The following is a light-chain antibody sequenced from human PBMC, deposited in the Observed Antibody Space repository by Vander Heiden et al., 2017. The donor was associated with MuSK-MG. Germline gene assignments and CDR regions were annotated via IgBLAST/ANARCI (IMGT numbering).Light chain of an antibody. V-gene: IGKV1-5*01. CDR2: DAS. J-gene: IGKJ3*01. CDR1: QSISSR. CDR3: QQYNSYPFT. Sequence: DIQITQSPSTLSASVGDRVTITCRASQSISSRLAWYQQKPGKAPKLLIYDASSLESGVPSRFSGSGSGTEFTLTISSLQPDDFATYYCQQYNSYPFTFGPGTKVEIK.